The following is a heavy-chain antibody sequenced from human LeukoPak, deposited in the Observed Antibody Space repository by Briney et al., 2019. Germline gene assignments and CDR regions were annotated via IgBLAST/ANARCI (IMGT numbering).Heavy chain of an antibody. D-gene: IGHD3-3*01. CDR1: GGSISSYY. CDR3: ARTEWLVDAFDI. CDR2: IYYSGST. J-gene: IGHJ3*02. Sequence: KPSETLSLTCTVSGGSISSYYWSWIRQPPGKGLEWIGYIYYSGSTNYNPSLKSRVTISVDTSKNQFSLKLSSVTAADTAVYCCARTEWLVDAFDIWGQGTMVTVSS. V-gene: IGHV4-59*01.